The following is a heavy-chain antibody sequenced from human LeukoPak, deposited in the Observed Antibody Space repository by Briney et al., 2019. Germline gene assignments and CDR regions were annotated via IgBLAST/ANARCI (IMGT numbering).Heavy chain of an antibody. CDR1: GFTFSGYS. Sequence: PGGSPRLSCAASGFTFSGYSMNWVRQAPGKGLEWISYISGSSSSIYYADSVKGRFTISRDNAKNSLYLQMNSLRAEDTAVYYCDGIAVAGTHPVTGGQGTLVTVSS. CDR3: DGIAVAGTHPVT. V-gene: IGHV3-48*01. D-gene: IGHD6-19*01. J-gene: IGHJ4*02. CDR2: ISGSSSSI.